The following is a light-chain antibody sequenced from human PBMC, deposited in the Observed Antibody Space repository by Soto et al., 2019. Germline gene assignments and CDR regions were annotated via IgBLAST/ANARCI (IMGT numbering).Light chain of an antibody. J-gene: IGLJ3*02. CDR2: EVS. CDR1: TSDVGGYNY. V-gene: IGLV2-14*01. Sequence: QSALTQPASVSGSPGQSITISCTGTTSDVGGYNYVSWFQQYPGKAPKLKIYEVSNRPSGVSNRFSGSKSGNTASQTISDLQAEDEADYYCTSYTSSSTWVFGGGTKVTVL. CDR3: TSYTSSSTWV.